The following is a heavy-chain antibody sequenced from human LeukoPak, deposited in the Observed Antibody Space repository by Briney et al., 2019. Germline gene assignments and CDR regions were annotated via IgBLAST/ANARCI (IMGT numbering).Heavy chain of an antibody. D-gene: IGHD2-15*01. V-gene: IGHV3-21*01. J-gene: IGHJ4*02. CDR1: GFTFSSYS. Sequence: GGSLRLFCAASGFTFSSYSMNWVRQAPGKGLEWVSSISSSSSYIYYADSVKGRFTISRDNAKNSLYLQMNSLRAEDTAVYYCASCSGGSCYSVGDYWGQGTLVTVSS. CDR3: ASCSGGSCYSVGDY. CDR2: ISSSSSYI.